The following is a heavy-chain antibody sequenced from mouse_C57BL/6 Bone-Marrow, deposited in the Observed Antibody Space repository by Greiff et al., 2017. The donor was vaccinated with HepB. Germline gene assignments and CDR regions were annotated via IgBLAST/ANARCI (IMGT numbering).Heavy chain of an antibody. Sequence: VKLMESGAELARPGASVKLSCKASGYTFTSYGISWVKQRTGQGLEWIGEIYPRSGNTYYNEKFKGKATLTADKSSSTAYMELRSLTSEDSAVYFCARRGPYFDYWGQGTTLTVSS. CDR1: GYTFTSYG. CDR2: IYPRSGNT. CDR3: ARRGPYFDY. J-gene: IGHJ2*01. V-gene: IGHV1-81*01.